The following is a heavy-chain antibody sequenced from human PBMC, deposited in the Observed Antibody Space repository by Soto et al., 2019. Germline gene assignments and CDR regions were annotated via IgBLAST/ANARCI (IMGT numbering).Heavy chain of an antibody. Sequence: QVQLVQSGAEVKKPGSSVRVSCKAPGGTLNTQTISWVRQAPGQGFECIGRIIPMLGVTHYAQKFKGRVTITADKSTSTGYMELSSLKSDDTAVYYCATGRVNDFNFWGQGTLVTVSS. CDR2: IIPMLGVT. D-gene: IGHD2-21*02. CDR3: ATGRVNDFNF. J-gene: IGHJ4*01. V-gene: IGHV1-69*02. CDR1: GGTLNTQT.